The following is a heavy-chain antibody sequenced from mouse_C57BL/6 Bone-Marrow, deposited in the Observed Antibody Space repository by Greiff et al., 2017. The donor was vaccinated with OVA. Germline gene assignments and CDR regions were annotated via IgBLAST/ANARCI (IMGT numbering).Heavy chain of an antibody. CDR2: IDPSDSYT. J-gene: IGHJ2*01. D-gene: IGHD1-2*01. Sequence: VQLKQPGAELVMPGASVKLSCKASGYTFTSYWMHWVKQRPGQGLEWIGEIDPSDSYTNYNQKFKGKSTLTVDKSSSTAYMQLSSLTSEDSAVYYCARGTTAFFDYWGQGTTLTVSS. V-gene: IGHV1-69*01. CDR1: GYTFTSYW. CDR3: ARGTTAFFDY.